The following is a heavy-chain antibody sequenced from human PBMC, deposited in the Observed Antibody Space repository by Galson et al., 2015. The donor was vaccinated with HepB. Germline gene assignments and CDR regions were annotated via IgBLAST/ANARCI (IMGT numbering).Heavy chain of an antibody. J-gene: IGHJ4*02. D-gene: IGHD2/OR15-2a*01. V-gene: IGHV1-46*03. CDR2: ISPTGGST. CDR3: SRRANSYYFDY. Sequence: SVKVSCKASGYTFSNYYMHWVRQAPGQGLEWMGLISPTGGSTSYAQKFQGRVTMTRDTSTSTVYMELSSLRSEDTAVYYCSRRANSYYFDYWGQGTLVTVSS. CDR1: GYTFSNYY.